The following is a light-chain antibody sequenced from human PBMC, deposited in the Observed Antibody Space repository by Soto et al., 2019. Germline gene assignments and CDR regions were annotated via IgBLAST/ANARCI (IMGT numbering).Light chain of an antibody. J-gene: IGLJ1*01. CDR3: CSYAGSSTYD. CDR2: EGS. Sequence: QSALTQPASVSGSPGQSITISCTGTSSDVGNYNLVSWYQQHPGKAPKLMIYEGSKRPSGVSNRFSGSKSGNTASLTISILQAEDEADYYCCSYAGSSTYDFGTGTKVTVL. V-gene: IGLV2-23*01. CDR1: SSDVGNYNL.